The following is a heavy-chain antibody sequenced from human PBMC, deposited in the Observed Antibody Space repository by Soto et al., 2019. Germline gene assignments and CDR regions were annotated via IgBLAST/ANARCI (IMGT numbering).Heavy chain of an antibody. CDR3: ARGKIVVVVAATPDYYYYMDV. D-gene: IGHD2-15*01. CDR1: SGSISSSNG. Sequence: QVQLQESGPGLVKPSGTLSLTCAVSSGSISSSNGWSWVRQHPGKGLEWIGEIYHSGSTNYNPSLKRRVTISVDKSKNQFSLKLSSVTAADTAVYYCARGKIVVVVAATPDYYYYMDVWGKGTTVTVS. J-gene: IGHJ6*03. V-gene: IGHV4-4*02. CDR2: IYHSGST.